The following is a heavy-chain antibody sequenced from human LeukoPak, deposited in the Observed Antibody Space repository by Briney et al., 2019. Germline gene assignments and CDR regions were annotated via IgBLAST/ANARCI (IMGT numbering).Heavy chain of an antibody. CDR1: RGSFSGYN. CDR3: ARAAGYCSGASCYTYDAFDI. V-gene: IGHV4-34*01. D-gene: IGHD2-2*02. J-gene: IGHJ3*02. Sequence: SETPSLTCAVSRGSFSGYNWNWIRQPPGKGLEWVGEINHSGSTNYNPSLKSRVTISVDTAKNQLSLKLSSVTAADTAVYYCARAAGYCSGASCYTYDAFDIWGQGTMVTVSS. CDR2: INHSGST.